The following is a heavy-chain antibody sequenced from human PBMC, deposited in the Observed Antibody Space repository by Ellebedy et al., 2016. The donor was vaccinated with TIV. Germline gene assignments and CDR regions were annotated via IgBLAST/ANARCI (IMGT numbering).Heavy chain of an antibody. J-gene: IGHJ4*02. Sequence: GESLKISXAASGFTFSSYAMSWVRQAPGKGLEWVSAISGSGGSTYYADSVKGRFTISRDNSKNTLYLQMNSLRAEDTAVYYCAKLPYYYDSSGVDYWGQGTLVTVSS. CDR1: GFTFSSYA. D-gene: IGHD3-22*01. CDR3: AKLPYYYDSSGVDY. CDR2: ISGSGGST. V-gene: IGHV3-23*01.